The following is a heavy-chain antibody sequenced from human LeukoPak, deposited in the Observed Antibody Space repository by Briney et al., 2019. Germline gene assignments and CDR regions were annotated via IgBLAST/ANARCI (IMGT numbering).Heavy chain of an antibody. CDR2: MSASGST. J-gene: IGHJ5*02. D-gene: IGHD3-22*01. Sequence: SETLPLTCTVSGGSISSYYWSWIRQPAGRGLEWIVRMSASGSTNYSPSLKSRVTMSVGPSKNQFSLRLHSVTAADTAVYYCARVYYYDSSGYYWFDPWGQGTLVTVSS. CDR1: GGSISSYY. V-gene: IGHV4-4*07. CDR3: ARVYYYDSSGYYWFDP.